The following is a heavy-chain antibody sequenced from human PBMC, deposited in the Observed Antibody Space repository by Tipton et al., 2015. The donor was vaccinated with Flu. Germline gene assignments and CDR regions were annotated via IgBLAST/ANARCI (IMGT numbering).Heavy chain of an antibody. Sequence: TLSLTCTVSGGSLSSFYWSWIRQPAGKGLEYIGRIYSSGSTNYNPSFKSRVSMSLDASKTQFSPNLNSVTAADTAMYYCARGSGSGTHVMFDYWGQGTLVTVSS. J-gene: IGHJ4*02. V-gene: IGHV4-4*07. CDR2: IYSSGST. CDR1: GGSLSSFY. D-gene: IGHD3-10*01. CDR3: ARGSGSGTHVMFDY.